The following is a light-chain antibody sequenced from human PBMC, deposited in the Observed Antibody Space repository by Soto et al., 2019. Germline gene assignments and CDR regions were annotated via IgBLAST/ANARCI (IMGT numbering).Light chain of an antibody. Sequence: DIQMTQSPSTLSASVGDRVTITCRASQSISSWLAWYQQKPGKAPKLLIYDASSLESGVPSRFSGSGSGTEFTLTISSLQPDDFATYYCQQYNSDWTFVQGTKVEIK. J-gene: IGKJ1*01. CDR3: QQYNSDWT. V-gene: IGKV1-5*01. CDR2: DAS. CDR1: QSISSW.